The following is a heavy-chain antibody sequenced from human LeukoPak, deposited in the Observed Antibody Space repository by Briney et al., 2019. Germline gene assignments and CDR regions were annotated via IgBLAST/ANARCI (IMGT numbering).Heavy chain of an antibody. D-gene: IGHD6-19*01. Sequence: GASVKVSCKASGYTFTSYDINWVRQATGQGLEWMGWMNPNSGNTGYAQKFQGRVTMTRNTSISTAYMDLSSLRSEDTAVYYCARGIQWLAYYYYYGMDVWGQGTTVTVSS. CDR1: GYTFTSYD. CDR2: MNPNSGNT. CDR3: ARGIQWLAYYYYYGMDV. V-gene: IGHV1-8*01. J-gene: IGHJ6*02.